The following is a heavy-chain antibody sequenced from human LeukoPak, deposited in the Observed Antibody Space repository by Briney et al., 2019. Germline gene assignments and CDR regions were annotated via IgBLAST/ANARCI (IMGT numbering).Heavy chain of an antibody. V-gene: IGHV3-7*01. CDR3: GRHRSGSGTYFIDY. D-gene: IGHD3-10*01. Sequence: GGSLRLSCVVSGFTFSSYSMIWVRQAPGKGLQWVANMKKDGSETKYVESVKGRFTISRDNAKNSLYLQMNSLRAVDTAVYYCGRHRSGSGTYFIDYWGQGTLVSVSS. CDR2: MKKDGSET. J-gene: IGHJ4*02. CDR1: GFTFSSYS.